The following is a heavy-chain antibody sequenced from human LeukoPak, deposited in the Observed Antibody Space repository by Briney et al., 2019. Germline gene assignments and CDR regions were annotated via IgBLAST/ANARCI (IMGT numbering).Heavy chain of an antibody. CDR1: GFTFSSYA. J-gene: IGHJ4*02. Sequence: PGGSPLLCCAASGFTFSSYAMSWVRQAPGKGVEWVSAISGSGGSTYYADSVKGRFTISRDNSKNTLYLQMNSLRAEDTAVYYCAKPPWAKGTYYYDSSGYYLDYWGQGTLVTVSS. CDR2: ISGSGGST. CDR3: AKPPWAKGTYYYDSSGYYLDY. D-gene: IGHD3-22*01. V-gene: IGHV3-23*01.